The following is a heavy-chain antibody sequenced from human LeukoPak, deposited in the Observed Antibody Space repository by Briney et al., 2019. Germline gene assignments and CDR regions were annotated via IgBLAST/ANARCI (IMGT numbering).Heavy chain of an antibody. CDR1: GFTFSSYA. J-gene: IGHJ3*02. D-gene: IGHD4-17*01. CDR3: ARPTTVTTSDAFDI. V-gene: IGHV3-30-3*01. CDR2: ISYDGSNK. Sequence: GGSLRLSCAASGFTFSSYAMHWVRQAPGKGLGWVAVISYDGSNKYYADSVKGRFTISRDNSKNTLYLQMNSLRAEDTAVYYCARPTTVTTSDAFDIWGQGTMVTVSS.